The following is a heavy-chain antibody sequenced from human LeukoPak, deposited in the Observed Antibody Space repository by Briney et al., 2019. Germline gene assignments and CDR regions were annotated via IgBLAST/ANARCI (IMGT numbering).Heavy chain of an antibody. V-gene: IGHV1-69*13. CDR2: IIPIFGTA. CDR1: GGTFISYA. Sequence: SVKVSCKASGGTFISYAISWVRQAPGQGLEWMGGIIPIFGTANYAQKFQGRVTITADESTSTAYMELSSLRSEDTAVYYCARFSPRKNVLRFLEWPYGMDVWGQGTTVTVSS. J-gene: IGHJ6*02. D-gene: IGHD3-3*01. CDR3: ARFSPRKNVLRFLEWPYGMDV.